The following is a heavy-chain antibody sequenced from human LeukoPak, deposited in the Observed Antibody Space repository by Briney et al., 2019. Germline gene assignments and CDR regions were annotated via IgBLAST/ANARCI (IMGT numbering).Heavy chain of an antibody. Sequence: SETLSLTCTASGGSISNYYWNWIRQPAGRGLEWIGRIYTSGSTDYNPPLKSRVTMSVDTSKNEFSLKLSSVTAADTAVYYCARASLPDFKTAEDRFDPWGQGTLVTVSS. V-gene: IGHV4-4*07. J-gene: IGHJ5*02. D-gene: IGHD3-3*01. CDR2: IYTSGST. CDR3: ARASLPDFKTAEDRFDP. CDR1: GGSISNYY.